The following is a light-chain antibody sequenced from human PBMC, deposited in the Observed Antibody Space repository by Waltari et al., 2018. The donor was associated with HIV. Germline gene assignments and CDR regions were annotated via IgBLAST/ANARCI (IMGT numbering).Light chain of an antibody. V-gene: IGLV1-44*01. J-gene: IGLJ3*02. Sequence: QSVLTQPPSASGTPGQRVTISCSGGSSNIGRDTVNWYQHLPGTAPKLLIYNNKRRPSGVPDRFSGSKSGTSASLAIIGLQSEDEADYYCASWDGSLNGWVFGGGTKLTVL. CDR1: SSNIGRDT. CDR2: NNK. CDR3: ASWDGSLNGWV.